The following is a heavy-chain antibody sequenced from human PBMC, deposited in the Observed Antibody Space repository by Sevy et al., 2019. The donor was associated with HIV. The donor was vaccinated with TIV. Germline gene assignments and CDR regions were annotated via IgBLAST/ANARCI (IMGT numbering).Heavy chain of an antibody. D-gene: IGHD6-19*01. CDR2: ITGSGRST. CDR1: GFTFSSYV. V-gene: IGHV3-23*01. CDR3: ENQYSSGWTGAFDI. Sequence: GGSLRLSCVGSGFTFSSYVMSWVRQAPGKGLEWVSSITGSGRSTHSADSVKGRFTISRDNSKKTLYLQMNSLRAEDTAVYYCENQYSSGWTGAFDIWGQGTMVTVSS. J-gene: IGHJ3*02.